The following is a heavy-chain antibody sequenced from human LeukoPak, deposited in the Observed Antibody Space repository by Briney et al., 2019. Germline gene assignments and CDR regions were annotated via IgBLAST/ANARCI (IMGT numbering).Heavy chain of an antibody. CDR2: IYYSGST. CDR3: ARRRGSGTQLWKYDGFDI. D-gene: IGHD5-18*01. V-gene: IGHV4-59*01. Sequence: SETLSLTCTVSGGSISSYYWSWIRQPPGKGLEWIGYIYYSGSTNYNPPLKRRVTISVDTSKNQFSLNLRSVTAADPAVYYCARRRGSGTQLWKYDGFDIWGQGTMVTDSS. CDR1: GGSISSYY. J-gene: IGHJ3*02.